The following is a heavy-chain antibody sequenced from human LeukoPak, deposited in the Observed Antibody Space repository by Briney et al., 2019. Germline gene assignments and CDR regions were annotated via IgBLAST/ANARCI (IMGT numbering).Heavy chain of an antibody. D-gene: IGHD1-26*01. CDR2: INPNSGDT. J-gene: IGHJ6*03. V-gene: IGHV1-2*02. Sequence: ASVKVSCKASGHTFTVYYLHWVRQAPGQGLEWMGWINPNSGDTNYAQKFQGRVTMTSDTSISTTYMELSRLRSDDTALYYCANHGLLNYYYMDVWGKGTTVTVSS. CDR1: GHTFTVYY. CDR3: ANHGLLNYYYMDV.